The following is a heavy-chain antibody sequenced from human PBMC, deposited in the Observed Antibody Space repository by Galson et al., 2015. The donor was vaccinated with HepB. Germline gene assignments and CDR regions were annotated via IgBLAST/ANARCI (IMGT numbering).Heavy chain of an antibody. J-gene: IGHJ6*02. V-gene: IGHV3-48*02. Sequence: SLRLSCAASGFTFSSYSMNWVRQAPGKGLEWVSYISSSSSTIYYADSVKGRFTISRGNAKNSLYLQMNSLRDEDTAVYYCARVYCSSTSCYVFSYYYGMDVWGQGTTVTVSS. D-gene: IGHD2-2*01. CDR1: GFTFSSYS. CDR2: ISSSSSTI. CDR3: ARVYCSSTSCYVFSYYYGMDV.